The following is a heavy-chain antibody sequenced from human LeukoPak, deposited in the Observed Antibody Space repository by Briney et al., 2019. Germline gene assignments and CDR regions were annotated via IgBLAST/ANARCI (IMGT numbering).Heavy chain of an antibody. V-gene: IGHV3-13*04. CDR1: GFTFSSYD. CDR3: ARDPRTTGKSNYGMDV. CDR2: IGTAGGT. D-gene: IGHD4-17*01. Sequence: GGSLRLSCAASGFTFSSYDMHWVRQVTGKGLEWVSAIGTAGGTYYADSVKGRFTISRDNSKNTVYLQMNSLRVEDTAVYYCARDPRTTGKSNYGMDVWGQGTTVTVSS. J-gene: IGHJ6*02.